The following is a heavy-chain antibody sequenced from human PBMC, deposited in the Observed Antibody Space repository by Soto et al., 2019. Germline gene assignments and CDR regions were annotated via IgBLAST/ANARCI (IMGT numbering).Heavy chain of an antibody. CDR3: ARDPGYSTTWHQAFDI. D-gene: IGHD6-13*01. V-gene: IGHV1-24*01. Sequence: ASVKVSCQVSGSTLTELSMHWVRQAPGKGLEWMGGFDPEDGETIYAQKFQGRVTMTEDTSTDTAYMELSSLRSEDTAVYYCARDPGYSTTWHQAFDIWGQGTMVTV. J-gene: IGHJ3*02. CDR1: GSTLTELS. CDR2: FDPEDGET.